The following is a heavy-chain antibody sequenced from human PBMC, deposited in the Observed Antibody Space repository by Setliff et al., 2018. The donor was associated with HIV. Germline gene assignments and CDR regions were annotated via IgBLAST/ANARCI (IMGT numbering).Heavy chain of an antibody. D-gene: IGHD6-19*01. CDR2: IRYDGRNK. CDR3: ASDVAVAGIDY. J-gene: IGHJ4*02. V-gene: IGHV3-30*02. CDR1: GFTFSSYG. Sequence: GSLRLSCAASGFTFSSYGMHWVRQAPGKGLEWVEFIRYDGRNKYYADSVKGRFTISRDNAKNSLYLQMNNLRAEDTAVYYCASDVAVAGIDYWGQGTLVTVSS.